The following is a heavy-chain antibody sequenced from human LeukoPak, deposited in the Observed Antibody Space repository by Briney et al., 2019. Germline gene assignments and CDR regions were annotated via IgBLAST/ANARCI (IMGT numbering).Heavy chain of an antibody. CDR1: GFIFSSYG. CDR2: IWHDGSNK. D-gene: IGHD1-26*01. CDR3: ARGEHFDY. V-gene: IGHV3-33*01. J-gene: IGHJ4*02. Sequence: GRSLRLSCAASGFIFSSYGMHWVRQAPGKGLEWVAVIWHDGSNKYYVDSVKGRFTISRDNSKNTLYLQMNSLRAEDTSVYYCARGEHFDYWGQGTLVTVSS.